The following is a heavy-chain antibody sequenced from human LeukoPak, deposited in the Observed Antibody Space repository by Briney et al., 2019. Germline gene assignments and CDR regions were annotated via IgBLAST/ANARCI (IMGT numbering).Heavy chain of an antibody. V-gene: IGHV4-59*01. CDR3: AREGGGDYYDSSAYYFDY. J-gene: IGHJ4*02. CDR2: IYYSGST. D-gene: IGHD3-22*01. Sequence: PSETLSLTCTVSGGSISNYYWSWIRQPPGKGLEWIGYIYYSGSTNYNPSLKSRATILVDTSKNQFSLKLSSVTAADTAVYYCAREGGGDYYDSSAYYFDYWGQGTLVTVSS. CDR1: GGSISNYY.